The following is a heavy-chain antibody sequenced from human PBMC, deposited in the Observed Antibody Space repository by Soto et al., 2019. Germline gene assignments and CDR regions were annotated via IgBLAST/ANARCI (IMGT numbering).Heavy chain of an antibody. Sequence: XYSLSVSWQCSGNRFTNYWIGWVRQMPGKGLEWMGVIYPGDSDIRFSPSFQGQVTISADMSLSTAYLQWSSLRVSDTAMYYCARKASRYDTNSFGYWGQRTLVTVSS. J-gene: IGHJ4*02. CDR3: ARKASRYDTNSFGY. D-gene: IGHD3-22*01. CDR1: GNRFTNYW. CDR2: IYPGDSDI. V-gene: IGHV5-51*01.